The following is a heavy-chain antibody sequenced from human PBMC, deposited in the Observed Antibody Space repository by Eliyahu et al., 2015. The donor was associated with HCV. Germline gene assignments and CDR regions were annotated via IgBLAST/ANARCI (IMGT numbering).Heavy chain of an antibody. J-gene: IGHJ5*02. CDR3: AKDRSPRDNWFDP. Sequence: EVQLLESGGGLVQPGGSLRLSCAASGFAFSSYAMRWVRQAPGKGLEWVSAISGSGGSTYYADSVKGRFTISRDNSKNTLYLQMNSLRAEDTAVYYCAKDRSPRDNWFDPWGQGTLVTVSS. V-gene: IGHV3-23*01. CDR2: ISGSGGST. D-gene: IGHD2-15*01. CDR1: GFAFSSYA.